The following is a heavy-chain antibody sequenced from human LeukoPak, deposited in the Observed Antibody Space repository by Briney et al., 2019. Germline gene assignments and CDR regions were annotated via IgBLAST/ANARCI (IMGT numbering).Heavy chain of an antibody. D-gene: IGHD3-10*01. Sequence: GGSLRLSCAASGFTFSSYAMSWVRQAPGKGLEWVSAISGSGGSTYYADSAKGRFTISRDNSKNTLYLQMNSLRAEDTAVYYCAKDPLWYGEPYYGMDVWGQGTTVTVSS. CDR2: ISGSGGST. J-gene: IGHJ6*02. CDR1: GFTFSSYA. CDR3: AKDPLWYGEPYYGMDV. V-gene: IGHV3-23*01.